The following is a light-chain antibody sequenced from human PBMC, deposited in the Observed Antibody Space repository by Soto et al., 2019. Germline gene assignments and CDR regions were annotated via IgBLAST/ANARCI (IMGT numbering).Light chain of an antibody. CDR3: QTWGTGIDVV. Sequence: QPVLTQSPSASASLGASVKLTCTLNSGHSSYAIAWHQQQPEKGPRYLMKLNSDGSHSKGDGIPYRFSGSSSGAERYLTISSLQSEDEADYYCQTWGTGIDVVFGGGTKLTVL. CDR1: SGHSSYA. V-gene: IGLV4-69*01. J-gene: IGLJ2*01. CDR2: LNSDGSH.